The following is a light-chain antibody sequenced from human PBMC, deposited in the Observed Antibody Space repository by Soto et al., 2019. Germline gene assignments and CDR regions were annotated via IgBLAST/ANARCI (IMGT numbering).Light chain of an antibody. J-gene: IGKJ2*01. V-gene: IGKV3-15*01. CDR3: QQYNDWPRT. CDR2: GAS. Sequence: EIVMTQSPATLSVSPGERATLSCRASQSVRSNLAWYQQKLGQAPRLLIYGASTRAPGIPARFSASGSGTVFTLTISSLQSEDFATFYCQQYNDWPRTLGQGTKL. CDR1: QSVRSN.